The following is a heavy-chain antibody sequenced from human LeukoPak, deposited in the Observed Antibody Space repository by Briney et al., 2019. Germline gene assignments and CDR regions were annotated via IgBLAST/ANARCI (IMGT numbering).Heavy chain of an antibody. CDR2: IYYSGST. CDR1: GGSISSYY. J-gene: IGHJ4*02. CDR3: ARAFWSGYSRTYYFDY. D-gene: IGHD3-3*01. Sequence: PSETLSLTCTVSGGSISSYYWSWIRQPPGKGLEWIGYIYYSGSTNYNPSLKSRVTISVDTSKNQFSLKLSSVTAADTAVYYCARAFWSGYSRTYYFDYWGQGILVTVSS. V-gene: IGHV4-59*01.